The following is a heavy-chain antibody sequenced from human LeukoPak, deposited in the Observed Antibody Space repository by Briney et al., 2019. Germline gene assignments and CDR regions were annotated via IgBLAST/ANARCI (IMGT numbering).Heavy chain of an antibody. CDR1: GGSISSSNW. V-gene: IGHV4-4*02. CDR2: IYHSGST. CDR3: ASGPFYGSGTPLDY. J-gene: IGHJ4*02. Sequence: SGTLSLTCAVSGGSISSSNWWSWVRQPPGKGLEWIGEIYHSGSTNYNPSLKSRVTISVDTSKNQFSLKLSSVTAADTAVYYCASGPFYGSGTPLDYWGQGTLVTVSS. D-gene: IGHD3-10*01.